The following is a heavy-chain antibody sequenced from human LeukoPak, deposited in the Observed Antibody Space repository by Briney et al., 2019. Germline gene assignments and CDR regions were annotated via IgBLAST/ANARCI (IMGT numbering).Heavy chain of an antibody. V-gene: IGHV3-7*01. CDR3: ARANNSSWHN. CDR1: GFTFSSNW. J-gene: IGHJ4*02. CDR2: IKPDGSAK. Sequence: GGSLRLSCATPGFTFSSNWMSWVRHVPGRGLDWVANIKPDGSAKYYAASVKGRFTVSRDNAKNSLYLQMNSLRVEDTAVYYCARANNSSWHNWGQGTLVTVSS. D-gene: IGHD6-13*01.